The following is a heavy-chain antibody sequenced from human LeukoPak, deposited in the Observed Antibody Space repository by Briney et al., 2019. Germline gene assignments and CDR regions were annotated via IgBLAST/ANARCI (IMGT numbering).Heavy chain of an antibody. Sequence: ASVTVSFKASGYTFTNYDINWVRQATGQGIEWMGWMNPNSGNTGYAQKFQGRVTMTRNTSISTAYMELSSLRSEDTAVYYCASGRWVGATLYFDYWGQGTLVTVSS. J-gene: IGHJ4*02. V-gene: IGHV1-8*01. D-gene: IGHD1-26*01. CDR1: GYTFTNYD. CDR3: ASGRWVGATLYFDY. CDR2: MNPNSGNT.